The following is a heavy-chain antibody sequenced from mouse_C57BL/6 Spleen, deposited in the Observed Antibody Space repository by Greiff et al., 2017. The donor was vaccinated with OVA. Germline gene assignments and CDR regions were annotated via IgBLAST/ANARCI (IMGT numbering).Heavy chain of an antibody. Sequence: QVQLQQPGAELVKPGASVKMSCKASGYTFTSYWITWVKQRPGHGLEWIGDIYPGSGSTNYNEKFKSKATLTVDTSSSTAYMQLSSLTSEDSAVYYCAGSNYYGSSFDYWGQGTTLTVSS. CDR1: GYTFTSYW. J-gene: IGHJ2*01. CDR2: IYPGSGST. D-gene: IGHD1-1*01. V-gene: IGHV1-55*01. CDR3: AGSNYYGSSFDY.